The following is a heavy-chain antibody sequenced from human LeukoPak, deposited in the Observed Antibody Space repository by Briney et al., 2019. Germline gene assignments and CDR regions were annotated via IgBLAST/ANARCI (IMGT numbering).Heavy chain of an antibody. Sequence: KPSETLSLTCAVYGVSFSGYYWSWIRQPPGKGLEWIGEINHSGSTNYNPSLKSRVTISVDTSKNQFSLKLSSVTAADTAVYYCARAMGYSYGSVHDYWGQGTLVTVSS. D-gene: IGHD5-18*01. CDR1: GVSFSGYY. V-gene: IGHV4-34*01. J-gene: IGHJ4*02. CDR2: INHSGST. CDR3: ARAMGYSYGSVHDY.